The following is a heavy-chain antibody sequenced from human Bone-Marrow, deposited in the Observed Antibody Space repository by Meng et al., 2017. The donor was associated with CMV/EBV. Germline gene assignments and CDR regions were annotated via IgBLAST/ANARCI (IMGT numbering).Heavy chain of an antibody. CDR1: GFTFSSFW. V-gene: IGHV3-7*01. CDR3: ARDLYSGTPSVNY. CDR2: IKEDGSEK. Sequence: AAGFTFSSFWRAWVRQAPGKGLEWVANIKEDGSEKHYVDSVKGRFTISRDNAKNSLYLQMKSLRAEDTAVYYCARDLYSGTPSVNYWGQGTLVTVSS. J-gene: IGHJ4*02. D-gene: IGHD1-26*01.